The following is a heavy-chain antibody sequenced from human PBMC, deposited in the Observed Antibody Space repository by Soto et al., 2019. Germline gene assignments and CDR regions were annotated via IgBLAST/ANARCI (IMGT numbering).Heavy chain of an antibody. CDR3: ARAPLDCGDDNWCDP. J-gene: IGHJ5*02. CDR1: VYTLTGYY. D-gene: IGHD4-17*01. CDR2: INPNSGGT. Sequence: SLEVSCKASVYTLTGYYMHWVRQATGRRLEWRGWINPNSGGTSYSQKFQGWITMTRDTSISTAYMERSREKSDDTAVYYCARAPLDCGDDNWCDPWGQGSLITVSS. V-gene: IGHV1-2*04.